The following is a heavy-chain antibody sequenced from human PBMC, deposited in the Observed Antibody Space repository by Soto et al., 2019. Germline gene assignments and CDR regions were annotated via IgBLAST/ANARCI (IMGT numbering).Heavy chain of an antibody. Sequence: VQLVQSGAEVKKPGASVKVSCKTSGDSFNDYYIHWVRQAPGQGLEWMGWINPNGGATKYAQKFQGRVIVTKDTSIRTVYMELSSLRSDNTALYYCARESGGATATLDYYYFYIDVWGKGTTVTVSS. D-gene: IGHD5-12*01. CDR3: ARESGGATATLDYYYFYIDV. CDR2: INPNGGAT. V-gene: IGHV1-2*02. J-gene: IGHJ6*03. CDR1: GDSFNDYY.